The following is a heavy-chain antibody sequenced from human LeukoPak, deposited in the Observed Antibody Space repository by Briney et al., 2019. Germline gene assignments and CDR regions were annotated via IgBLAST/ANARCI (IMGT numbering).Heavy chain of an antibody. D-gene: IGHD2-2*01. V-gene: IGHV3-23*01. CDR3: AKVYCSSTSCYGYYYYGMDV. CDR2: ISGSGGST. J-gene: IGHJ6*02. Sequence: GGSLRLSCAASGFTFSNYVMSWVRQPPGKGLEWVSAISGSGGSTYYADSVKGRFTISRDNSKNTLYLQMNSLRAEDTAVYYCAKVYCSSTSCYGYYYYGMDVWGQGTTVTVSS. CDR1: GFTFSNYV.